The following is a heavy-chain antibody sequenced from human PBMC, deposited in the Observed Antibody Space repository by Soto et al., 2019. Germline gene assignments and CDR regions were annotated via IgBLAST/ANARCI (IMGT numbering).Heavy chain of an antibody. V-gene: IGHV3-33*01. J-gene: IGHJ3*02. CDR1: GFTFSSYG. CDR2: IWYDGSNK. CDR3: ARDQRYCSGGSCPDDAFDI. Sequence: HPGGSLRLSCAASGFTFSSYGMHWVRQAPGKGLEWVAVIWYDGSNKYYADSVKGRFTISRDNSKNTLYLQMNSLRAEDTAVYYCARDQRYCSGGSCPDDAFDIWGQGTMVTVSS. D-gene: IGHD2-15*01.